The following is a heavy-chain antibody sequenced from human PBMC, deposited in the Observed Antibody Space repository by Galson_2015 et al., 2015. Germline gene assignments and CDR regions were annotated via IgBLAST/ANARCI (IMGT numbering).Heavy chain of an antibody. J-gene: IGHJ4*02. CDR3: GKEYDDSAYYITADY. CDR1: GFTFSNYG. CDR2: ISYDGSTK. V-gene: IGHV3-30*18. D-gene: IGHD3-3*01. Sequence: SLRLSCAASGFTFSNYGMHWVRQAPGRGLEWVAVISYDGSTKYYADSMKGRFTISRDNSKNTVYLQMNGLRAEDTAMFYCGKEYDDSAYYITADYWGQGTLVTVSS.